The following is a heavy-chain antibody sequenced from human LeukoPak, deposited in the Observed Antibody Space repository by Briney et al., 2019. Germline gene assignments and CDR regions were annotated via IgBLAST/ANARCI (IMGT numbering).Heavy chain of an antibody. V-gene: IGHV3-11*01. D-gene: IGHD2/OR15-2a*01. J-gene: IGHJ4*02. Sequence: GGSLRLSCTDSGVSFSDNFMGWLRQAPGKGLEWVSYVSSRGDTIHYTDAVEGRFSISRDNSKRSLYLEMTRLRINDTAVYYCARGGYGWTFKTWGQGTLVSVSS. CDR3: ARGGYGWTFKT. CDR2: VSSRGDTI. CDR1: GVSFSDNF.